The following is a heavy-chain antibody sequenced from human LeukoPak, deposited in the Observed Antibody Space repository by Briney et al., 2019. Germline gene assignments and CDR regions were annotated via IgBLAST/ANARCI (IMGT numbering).Heavy chain of an antibody. CDR3: ARDKGFGELAGYMDV. J-gene: IGHJ6*03. D-gene: IGHD3-10*01. Sequence: PGGSLRLSCAASGFTFSDYYMSWIRQAPGEGLEWVSYISSSGSTIYYADSVKGRFTNSRDNAKNSLYLQMNSLRAEDTAVYYCARDKGFGELAGYMDVWGKGTTVTVSS. CDR1: GFTFSDYY. V-gene: IGHV3-11*04. CDR2: ISSSGSTI.